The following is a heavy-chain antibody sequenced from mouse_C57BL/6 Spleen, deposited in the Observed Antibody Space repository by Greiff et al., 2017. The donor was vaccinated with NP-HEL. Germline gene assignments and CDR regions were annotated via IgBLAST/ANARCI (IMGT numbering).Heavy chain of an antibody. CDR3: ARESYGSSDYFDY. J-gene: IGHJ2*01. V-gene: IGHV1-53*01. D-gene: IGHD1-1*01. Sequence: QVQLQQPGTELVKPGASVKLSCKASGYTFTSYWMHWVKQRPGQGLEWIGNINPSNGGTNYNEKFKSKATLTVDKSSSTAYMQLSSLTSEDSAVYYGARESYGSSDYFDYWGQGTTLTVSS. CDR1: GYTFTSYW. CDR2: INPSNGGT.